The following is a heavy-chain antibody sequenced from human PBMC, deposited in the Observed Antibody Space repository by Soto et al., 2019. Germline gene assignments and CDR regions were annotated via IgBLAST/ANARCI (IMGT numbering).Heavy chain of an antibody. Sequence: QVQLVQSETEVKKPGSAVTVSCKASGGTFNTYAMNWVRQAPGQGLEWMGGILPMFDRPRYAQKFQGRVTITVDEPTTTAYMDLSSLRSDDTAVYYCTRSIGSGGVIGGFDYWGQGTLVTVSS. CDR2: ILPMFDRP. CDR1: GGTFNTYA. D-gene: IGHD3-16*02. J-gene: IGHJ4*02. CDR3: TRSIGSGGVIGGFDY. V-gene: IGHV1-69*01.